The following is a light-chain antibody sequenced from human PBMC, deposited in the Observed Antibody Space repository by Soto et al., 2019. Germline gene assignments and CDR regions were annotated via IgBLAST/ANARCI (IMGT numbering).Light chain of an antibody. CDR1: QSVSSTY. V-gene: IGKV3-20*01. CDR3: QQYGSSLIT. Sequence: EIVLAQSPGTLSLSPGERATLSCRAIQSVSSTYLAWYQQKPGQAPRLLIYGASSRATGTPDRFSGSGSGTDFTLTISRLEPEDFAVYYCQQYGSSLITFGQGTRLEIK. J-gene: IGKJ5*01. CDR2: GAS.